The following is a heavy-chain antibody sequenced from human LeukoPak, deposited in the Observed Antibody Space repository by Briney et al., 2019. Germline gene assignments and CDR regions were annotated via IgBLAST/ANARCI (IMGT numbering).Heavy chain of an antibody. CDR2: INPSGGTT. CDR3: AREEAGGLFDY. V-gene: IGHV1-46*01. J-gene: IGHJ4*02. D-gene: IGHD3-16*01. CDR1: GYTFTSYF. Sequence: ASVKVSCKASGYTFTSYFMHWVRQAPGQGLEWMGMINPSGGTTNYAQKFQGRVTMTRDTSTSTVYMELSSLTSEDTAAYYRAREEAGGLFDYWGQGTLVTVSS.